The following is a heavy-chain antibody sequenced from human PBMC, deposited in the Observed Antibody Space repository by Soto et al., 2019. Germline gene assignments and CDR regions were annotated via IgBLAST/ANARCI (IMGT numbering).Heavy chain of an antibody. CDR2: ISSNGGST. Sequence: EVQLVESGGGLVQPGGSLRLSCAASGFTFSNYAMHWVRQAPGKGLEYVSAISSNGGSTYYANSVKGRFTISRDNSKNTLYLQMGSLRAEDMAVYYCARGPDHFDYWGQGTLVTVSS. V-gene: IGHV3-64*01. CDR1: GFTFSNYA. CDR3: ARGPDHFDY. J-gene: IGHJ4*02.